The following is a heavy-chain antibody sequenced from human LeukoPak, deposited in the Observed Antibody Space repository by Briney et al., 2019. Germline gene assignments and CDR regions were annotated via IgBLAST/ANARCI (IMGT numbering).Heavy chain of an antibody. J-gene: IGHJ4*02. CDR2: IYYSGST. D-gene: IGHD5-18*01. V-gene: IGHV4-39*01. Sequence: KPSETLSLTCTVSGGSISSSSYYWGWIRQPPGKGLEWIGSIYYSGSTYYNPSLKSRVTISVDTSKNQFSLKLSSVTAAATAVYYCARQPLSSAYRNGYQHFDYWGQGTLVTVSS. CDR3: ARQPLSSAYRNGYQHFDY. CDR1: GGSISSSSYY.